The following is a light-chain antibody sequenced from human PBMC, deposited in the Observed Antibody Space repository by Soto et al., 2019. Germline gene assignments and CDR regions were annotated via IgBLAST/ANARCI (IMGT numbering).Light chain of an antibody. CDR3: QQFNNYVT. V-gene: IGKV1D-13*01. CDR2: DAS. J-gene: IGKJ5*01. Sequence: IQMTQSPSSLSASVGDRVTITCRASQGISSALAWYQQKPGKAPKLLIYDASSLESGVPSRFSGSGSGTDFTLTISSLQPEDFATYYCQQFNNYVTFGQGTRLEIK. CDR1: QGISSA.